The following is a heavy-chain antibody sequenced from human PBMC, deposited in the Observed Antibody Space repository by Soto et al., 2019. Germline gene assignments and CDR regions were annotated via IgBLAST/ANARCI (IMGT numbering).Heavy chain of an antibody. CDR3: ARQLSYFYYYMDV. CDR2: IFYSGST. V-gene: IGHV4-39*01. Sequence: SETLSLTCTVSGGSISSSSYYWAWIRQPPGQGLEWIGSIFYSGSTYYNPSLKSRGTISVDTSKTQFSLKLSSVTVADTAVYYCARQLSYFYYYMDVWGKGTTVTVSS. CDR1: GGSISSSSYY. J-gene: IGHJ6*03.